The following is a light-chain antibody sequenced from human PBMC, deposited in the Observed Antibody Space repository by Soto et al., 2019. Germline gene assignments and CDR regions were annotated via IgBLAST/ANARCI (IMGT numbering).Light chain of an antibody. V-gene: IGKV3-20*01. Sequence: EVVLTQSPNTMSLSPGERATLSCWASQSLRSSYLAWYQRKPGQAPRLLMFGASRRATGIPDRFNGSGSGTDFILTISRLEPEDVAVYYCQQHGTSPYTFGQWTVLETK. J-gene: IGKJ2*01. CDR1: QSLRSSY. CDR3: QQHGTSPYT. CDR2: GAS.